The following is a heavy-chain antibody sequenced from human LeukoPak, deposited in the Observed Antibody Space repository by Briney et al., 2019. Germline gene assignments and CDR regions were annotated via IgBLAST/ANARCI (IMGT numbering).Heavy chain of an antibody. CDR1: GYTLTDYY. CDR2: INPNSGGT. CDR3: ARVGYYESSGYYEY. J-gene: IGHJ4*02. D-gene: IGHD3-22*01. Sequence: APVKVSCKASGYTLTDYYMHWVRQAPGQGLEWMGRINPNSGGTNCAQKFQGRVTMTRDTSISTVYMELSRLRSDDTAVYYCARVGYYESSGYYEYWGQGTLVTVSS. V-gene: IGHV1-2*06.